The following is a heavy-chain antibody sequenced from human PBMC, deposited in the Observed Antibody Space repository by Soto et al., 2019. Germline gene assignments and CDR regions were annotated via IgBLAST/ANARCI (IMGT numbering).Heavy chain of an antibody. V-gene: IGHV1-69*04. CDR2: IIPILGIA. Sequence: GASVKVSCKASGGTFSSYTISWVRQAPGQGLEWMGRIIPILGIANYAQKFQGRVTITADKSTSTAYMELSSLRSEDTAVYYCARDVVVVAATQAGYFQHWGQGTLVTVSS. CDR3: ARDVVVVAATQAGYFQH. D-gene: IGHD2-15*01. J-gene: IGHJ1*01. CDR1: GGTFSSYT.